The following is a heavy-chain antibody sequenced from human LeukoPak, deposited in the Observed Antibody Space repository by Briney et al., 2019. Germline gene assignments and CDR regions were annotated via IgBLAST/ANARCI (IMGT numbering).Heavy chain of an antibody. CDR3: ARSRGYSGYDTYYYYGMDV. CDR1: GFTFSSYG. V-gene: IGHV3-33*01. CDR2: IWYDGSNK. D-gene: IGHD5-12*01. Sequence: GGSLRLSCAASGFTFSSYGMHWVRQVPGKGLEWVAVIWYDGSNKYYADSVKGRFTISRDNSKNTLYLQMNSLRAEDTAVYYCARSRGYSGYDTYYYYGMDVWGQGTTVTVSS. J-gene: IGHJ6*02.